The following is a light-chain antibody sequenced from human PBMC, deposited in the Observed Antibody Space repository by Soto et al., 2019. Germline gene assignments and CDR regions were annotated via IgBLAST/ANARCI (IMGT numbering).Light chain of an antibody. CDR3: LQDYNYPPT. CDR1: QSVNNY. J-gene: IGKJ1*01. V-gene: IGKV3-11*01. CDR2: DAS. Sequence: EIVLTQSPATLSLSPGERAILSCRASQSVNNYLAWYQQRPGQAPRLLIYDASNRATGIPARFSGSGSGTDFTLTISSLQPEDFATYYCLQDYNYPPTFGQGTKVDIK.